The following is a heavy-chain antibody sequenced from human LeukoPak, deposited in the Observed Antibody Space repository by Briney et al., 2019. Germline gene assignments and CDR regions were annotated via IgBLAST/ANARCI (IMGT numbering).Heavy chain of an antibody. V-gene: IGHV3-30*18. CDR1: GFTFSSYG. J-gene: IGHJ4*02. D-gene: IGHD5-12*01. Sequence: GGPLRLSCAASGFTFSSYGMHWVRQAPGKGLDWVAVISYDGSNKYYADSVKGRFTISRDNSKNTLFLQMNSLRAEDTAVYYCAKGSNRGVATIDYWGQGTLVTVSS. CDR3: AKGSNRGVATIDY. CDR2: ISYDGSNK.